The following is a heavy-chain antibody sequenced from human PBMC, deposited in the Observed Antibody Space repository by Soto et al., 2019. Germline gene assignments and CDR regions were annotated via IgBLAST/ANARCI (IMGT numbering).Heavy chain of an antibody. CDR1: GASISRTGFH. CDR2: IYEAGTT. V-gene: IGHV4-39*02. D-gene: IGHD3-10*01. CDR3: ARRGSGHTFDY. Sequence: QLRLQESGPGLVKPSETLSLTCALSGASISRTGFHWGWIRQPPGQGLEWIGSIYEAGTTFYNSSLQGRVTISADTSKNHFSLQLDSVTAADTAVYYCARRGSGHTFDYWGQGTLVTVS. J-gene: IGHJ4*02.